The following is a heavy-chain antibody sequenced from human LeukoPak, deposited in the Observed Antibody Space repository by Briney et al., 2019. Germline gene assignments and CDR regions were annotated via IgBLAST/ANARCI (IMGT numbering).Heavy chain of an antibody. D-gene: IGHD4-11*01. J-gene: IGHJ5*02. Sequence: SETLSLTCAVSNYSISSGYYWGWIRQPPGKGLEWIGSIYHSGSTYYNPSLKSRVTLSVDTSKNQFSLKLSSVTAADTAVYYCARSLKMTYSWLDPWGQGAQVTVSS. CDR1: NYSISSGYY. CDR3: ARSLKMTYSWLDP. V-gene: IGHV4-38-2*01. CDR2: IYHSGST.